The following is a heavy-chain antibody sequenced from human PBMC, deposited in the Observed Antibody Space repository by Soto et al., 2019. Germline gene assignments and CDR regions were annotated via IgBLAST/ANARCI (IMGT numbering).Heavy chain of an antibody. V-gene: IGHV3-48*02. CDR1: GFTFSSYS. CDR2: ISSSSSTI. D-gene: IGHD3-10*01. Sequence: EVQLVESGGGLVQPGGSLRLSCAASGFTFSSYSMNWVRQAPGKGLECVSYISSSSSTIYYADSVKGRFTISRDNAKNSLYLQMNSLRDEDTAVYYCAREALGSGLFDYYYGMDVWGQGTTVTVSS. J-gene: IGHJ6*02. CDR3: AREALGSGLFDYYYGMDV.